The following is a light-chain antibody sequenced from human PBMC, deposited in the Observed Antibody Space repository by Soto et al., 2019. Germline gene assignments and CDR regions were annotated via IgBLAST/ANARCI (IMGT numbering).Light chain of an antibody. CDR3: QQTYSTPRT. CDR2: EAS. CDR1: QTISNY. Sequence: SLSASVGDRVTITCRAGQTISNYLNWFQQKPGKAPKLLIYEASNLQSGVPSRFSGSGSGTDFTLTIRSLQPEDFATYYCQQTYSTPRTFGQGTKVDIK. V-gene: IGKV1-39*01. J-gene: IGKJ1*01.